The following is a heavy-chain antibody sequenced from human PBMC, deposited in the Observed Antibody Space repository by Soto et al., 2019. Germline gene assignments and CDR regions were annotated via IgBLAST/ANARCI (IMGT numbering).Heavy chain of an antibody. V-gene: IGHV4-31*03. CDR3: ARWWSGSRQGFDP. J-gene: IGHJ5*02. D-gene: IGHD3-3*01. CDR2: IYYSGST. CDR1: DVSINNGDYY. Sequence: PSETMSLTCTVSDVSINNGDYYLRWISPHPGKGLEWIGYIYYSGSTYYNPSLKSRVTISVDTSKNQFSLKLSSVTAADTAVYYCARWWSGSRQGFDPWGQGTLVTVSS.